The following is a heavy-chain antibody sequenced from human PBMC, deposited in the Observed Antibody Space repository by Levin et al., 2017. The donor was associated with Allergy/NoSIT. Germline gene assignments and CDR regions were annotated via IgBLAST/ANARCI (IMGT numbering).Heavy chain of an antibody. Sequence: PGESLKISCAASGFTVSSHYMSWVRQAPGKGLEWVSVIYSGGSTYYADSVKGRFTISRDNSKNTLYLQMNSLRAEDTAVYYCARVLLSYDFWSGYWPAAFDIWGQGTMVTVSS. CDR3: ARVLLSYDFWSGYWPAAFDI. D-gene: IGHD3-3*01. V-gene: IGHV3-53*01. CDR2: IYSGGST. CDR1: GFTVSSHY. J-gene: IGHJ3*02.